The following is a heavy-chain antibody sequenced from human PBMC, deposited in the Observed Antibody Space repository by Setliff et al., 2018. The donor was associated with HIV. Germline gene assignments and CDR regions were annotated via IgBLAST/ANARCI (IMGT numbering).Heavy chain of an antibody. J-gene: IGHJ6*02. V-gene: IGHV3-23*01. CDR1: GFTFCSYA. CDR3: ARDCGVGWVFTYGTDV. Sequence: LRLSCAASGFTFCSYAMSWVRQAPGKGLEWVSAISGSGGSTYYADSVKGRFTISRDNSKNTLYLQMNSLRAEDTAVDYCARDCGVGWVFTYGTDVWGQGTLVTVSS. CDR2: ISGSGGST. D-gene: IGHD2-21*01.